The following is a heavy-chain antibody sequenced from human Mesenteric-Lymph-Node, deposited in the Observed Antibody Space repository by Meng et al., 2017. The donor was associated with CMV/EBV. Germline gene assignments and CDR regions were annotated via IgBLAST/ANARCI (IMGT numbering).Heavy chain of an antibody. CDR3: ARTAAAGNDY. D-gene: IGHD6-13*01. Sequence: TCTVSGGSISSGGYYWSWIRQHPGKGLEWIGYIYYSGSTYYNPSPKSRVTISVDTSKNQFSLKLSSVTAADTAVYYCARTAAAGNDYWGQGTLVTVSS. CDR2: IYYSGST. V-gene: IGHV4-31*03. CDR1: GGSISSGGYY. J-gene: IGHJ4*02.